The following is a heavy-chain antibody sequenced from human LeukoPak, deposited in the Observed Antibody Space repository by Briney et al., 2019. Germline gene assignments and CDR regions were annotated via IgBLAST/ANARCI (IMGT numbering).Heavy chain of an antibody. CDR2: ISYDGSNK. V-gene: IGHV3-30*03. CDR3: ALGEIYFDY. J-gene: IGHJ4*02. D-gene: IGHD3-10*01. CDR1: GFTFSDYG. Sequence: GGSLRLSCAASGFTFSDYGMHWVRQAPGKGLEWVAVISYDGSNKYYADSVKGRFTISRDNSKNTLYLQMSSLRAEDTAVYYCALGEIYFDYWGQGTLVSVSS.